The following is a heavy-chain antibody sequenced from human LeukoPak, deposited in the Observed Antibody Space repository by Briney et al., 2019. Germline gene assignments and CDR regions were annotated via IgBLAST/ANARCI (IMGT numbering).Heavy chain of an antibody. J-gene: IGHJ6*02. CDR1: GFTFSSYG. D-gene: IGHD6-13*01. CDR3: VRDCNSKQLVPDYYYYYGMDV. V-gene: IGHV3-33*01. CDR2: IRYDGSNK. Sequence: GGSLRLSCAASGFTFSSYGMHWVRQAPGKGLEWVAVIRYDGSNKYYAESVKGRFTISRDNSKNTLYLQMNSLRAEDTAVYYCVRDCNSKQLVPDYYYYYGMDVWGQGTTVTVSS.